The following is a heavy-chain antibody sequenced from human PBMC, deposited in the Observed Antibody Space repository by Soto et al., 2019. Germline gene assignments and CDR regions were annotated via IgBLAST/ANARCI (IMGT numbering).Heavy chain of an antibody. V-gene: IGHV1-69*01. CDR2: IIPIFGTA. Sequence: QVQLVQSGAEVKKPGSSVKVSCKASGGTFSSYAISWVRQAPGQGLEWMGGIIPIFGTANYAQKFQGRVTITADESTSTAYMELSSLRSEDTAVYYCVASASKYCSGGSRYSPTGLDYYGMDVWGQGTTVTVSS. CDR1: GGTFSSYA. J-gene: IGHJ6*02. D-gene: IGHD2-15*01. CDR3: VASASKYCSGGSRYSPTGLDYYGMDV.